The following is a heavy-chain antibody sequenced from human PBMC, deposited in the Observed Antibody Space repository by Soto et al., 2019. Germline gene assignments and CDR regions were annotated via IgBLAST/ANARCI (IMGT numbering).Heavy chain of an antibody. CDR2: IIPIFGTA. CDR1: GGTFSSYA. Sequence: QVQLVQSGAEVKKPGSSVKVSCKASGGTFSSYAISWVRQAPGQGLEWMGGIIPIFGTANYAQKFQGRVTXNXXEPAGTAYVERSSLRAEDTAAYYCASTTVAGTVDYWGQGNLVTVSS. J-gene: IGHJ4*02. D-gene: IGHD6-19*01. V-gene: IGHV1-69*12. CDR3: ASTTVAGTVDY.